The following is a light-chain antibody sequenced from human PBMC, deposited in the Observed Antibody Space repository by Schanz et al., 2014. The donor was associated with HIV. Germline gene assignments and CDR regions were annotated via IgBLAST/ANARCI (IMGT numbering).Light chain of an antibody. CDR2: DAS. J-gene: IGLJ2*01. Sequence: QSALTQPPSASGSPGQSVTISCAGTSSDIGNYNYVSWYQHHPGRAPKLLIYDASKRPSGVPDRFSGSKSGNTASLTISGLQAEDEADYYCQSFDSWVSGVVFGGGTKLTVL. CDR3: QSFDSWVSGVV. V-gene: IGLV2-8*01. CDR1: SSDIGNYNY.